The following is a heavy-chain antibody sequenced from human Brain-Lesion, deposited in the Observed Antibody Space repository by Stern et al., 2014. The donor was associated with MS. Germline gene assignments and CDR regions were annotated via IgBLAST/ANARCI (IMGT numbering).Heavy chain of an antibody. CDR3: ARGVGDY. CDR1: GFNFSRYW. V-gene: IGHV3-74*01. CDR2: INRDGSET. Sequence: EVQLVESGGGLVQPGGSLRLSCAASGFNFSRYWMHWVRQFPEKGVGWVSQINRDGSETSYADSVKGRFSISRDNIRNMLYLRMTSLRAEDTAVYYCARGVGDYWGQGARVTVSS. J-gene: IGHJ4*02. D-gene: IGHD3-16*01.